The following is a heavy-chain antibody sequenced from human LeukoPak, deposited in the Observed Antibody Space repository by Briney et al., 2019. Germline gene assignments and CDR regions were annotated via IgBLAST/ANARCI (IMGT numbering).Heavy chain of an antibody. CDR3: ARDRSSSWYGYGMDV. D-gene: IGHD6-13*01. V-gene: IGHV1-46*01. J-gene: IGHJ6*02. CDR1: GYTFTSYY. CDR2: INPSGGST. Sequence: ASVKVSCKASGYTFTSYYMHWVRQVPGQGLEWMGIINPSGGSTSYAQKFQGRVTMTRDTSTSTVYMELSSLRSEDTAVYYCARDRSSSWYGYGMDVWGQGTTVTVSS.